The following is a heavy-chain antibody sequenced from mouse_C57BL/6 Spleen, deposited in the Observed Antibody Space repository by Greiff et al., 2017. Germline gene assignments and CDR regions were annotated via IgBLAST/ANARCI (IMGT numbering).Heavy chain of an antibody. J-gene: IGHJ3*01. Sequence: VMLVESGPGLVQPSQSLSITCTVSGFSLTSYGVHWVRQSPGKGLEWLGVIWRGGSTDYNAAFMSRLSITKDNSKSQVFFKMNSLQADDTAIYYCAKNGYSNYEGFAYWGQGTLVTVSA. CDR1: GFSLTSYG. V-gene: IGHV2-5*01. CDR2: IWRGGST. D-gene: IGHD2-5*01. CDR3: AKNGYSNYEGFAY.